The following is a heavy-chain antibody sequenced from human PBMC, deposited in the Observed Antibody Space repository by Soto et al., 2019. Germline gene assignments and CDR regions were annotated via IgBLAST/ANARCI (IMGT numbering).Heavy chain of an antibody. Sequence: SETLYLTFSVSGGSISGSYCSWIRQSPGKGLEWLGYVYYTGSTNYSPSLRSRVSISVDTSKNEFSLRLSSVTAADTAVYFCARSVAVPGAHIDYWGQGTQVTVSS. D-gene: IGHD6-19*01. V-gene: IGHV4-59*01. CDR1: GGSISGSY. CDR2: VYYTGST. J-gene: IGHJ4*02. CDR3: ARSVAVPGAHIDY.